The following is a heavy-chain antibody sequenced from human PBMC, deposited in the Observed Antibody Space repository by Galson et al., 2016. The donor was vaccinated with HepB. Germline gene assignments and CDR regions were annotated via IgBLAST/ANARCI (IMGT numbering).Heavy chain of an antibody. CDR1: GYTFTSYA. CDR2: TNNANGNT. V-gene: IGHV1-3*04. D-gene: IGHD3-10*01. Sequence: SVKVSCKASGYTFTSYAIHWVRQAPGQRLEWMGWTNNANGNTEYSQSFQGRVTFTRDTSASTAYMELSSLRSEDTAVYYCARDRYYGSGDPYYFEYWGQGTLVTVSS. J-gene: IGHJ4*02. CDR3: ARDRYYGSGDPYYFEY.